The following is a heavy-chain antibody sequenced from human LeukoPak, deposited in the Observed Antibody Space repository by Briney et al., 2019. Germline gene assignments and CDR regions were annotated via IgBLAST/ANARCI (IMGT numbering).Heavy chain of an antibody. CDR2: IYYSGST. Sequence: SETLSLTCTVSGGSISSYYWSWIRQPPGKGLEWIGYIYYSGSTNYNPSLKSRVTISVDTSKNQFSLKLSSVTAADTAVYYCARQYDYVWGSYRTSPFDYWGQGTLLTVSS. CDR3: ARQYDYVWGSYRTSPFDY. D-gene: IGHD3-16*02. V-gene: IGHV4-59*01. CDR1: GGSISSYY. J-gene: IGHJ4*02.